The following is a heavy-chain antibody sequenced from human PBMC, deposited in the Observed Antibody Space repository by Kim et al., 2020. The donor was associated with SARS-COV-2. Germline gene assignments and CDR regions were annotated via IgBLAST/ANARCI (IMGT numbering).Heavy chain of an antibody. CDR3: ARHRANVDIVATISYYYYYGMDV. CDR2: IIPIFGTA. Sequence: SVKVSCKASGGTFSSYAISWVRQAPGQGLEWMGGIIPIFGTANYAQKFQGRVTITADESTNTAYMELSSLRSEDTAVYYCARHRANVDIVATISYYYYYGMDVWGHGTTVTVSS. J-gene: IGHJ6*02. D-gene: IGHD5-12*01. V-gene: IGHV1-69*13. CDR1: GGTFSSYA.